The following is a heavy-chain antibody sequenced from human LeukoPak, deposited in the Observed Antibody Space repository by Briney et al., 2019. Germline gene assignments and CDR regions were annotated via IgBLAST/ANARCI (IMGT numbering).Heavy chain of an antibody. D-gene: IGHD6-13*01. CDR3: ARSPAAPVGY. V-gene: IGHV4-34*01. Sequence: SETLSLTCAVDGGSFSGYYWSWIRQPPGKGLELIGEINHSGSTNYNPSLKSRVTISVETSKNQFPLKLSSVTAADTAVYYCARSPAAPVGYWGQGTLVTVSS. J-gene: IGHJ4*02. CDR1: GGSFSGYY. CDR2: INHSGST.